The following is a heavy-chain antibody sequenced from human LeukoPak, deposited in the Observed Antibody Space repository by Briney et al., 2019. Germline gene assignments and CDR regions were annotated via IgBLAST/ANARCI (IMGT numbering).Heavy chain of an antibody. D-gene: IGHD1-26*01. J-gene: IGHJ5*01. Sequence: PGGSLRLSCAASGFTFSTYSMLWVRQTPGKGLESLFYIKSGGNAVHYADSVKDRFTFSRDNAKNSLYLQMTGLRVEDSGIYYCARVGSRGDWFDYWGQGTRVSVSS. CDR3: ARVGSRGDWFDY. CDR2: IKSGGNAV. V-gene: IGHV3-48*01. CDR1: GFTFSTYS.